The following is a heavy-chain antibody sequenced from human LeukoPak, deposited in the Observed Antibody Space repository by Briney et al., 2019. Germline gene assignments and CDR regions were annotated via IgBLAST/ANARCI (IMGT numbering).Heavy chain of an antibody. V-gene: IGHV4-39*07. J-gene: IGHJ4*02. CDR1: GGSISSSGYY. D-gene: IGHD2-2*01. Sequence: PSETLSLTCRVSGGSISSSGYYWGWTRQPPGKGLEWIGSVYYSGTTYYNPSLKSRVTISVDPSKSQFSLRLTSVTAADTAVYYCAREHSSSRYDYWGQGSLVSVSS. CDR2: VYYSGTT. CDR3: AREHSSSRYDY.